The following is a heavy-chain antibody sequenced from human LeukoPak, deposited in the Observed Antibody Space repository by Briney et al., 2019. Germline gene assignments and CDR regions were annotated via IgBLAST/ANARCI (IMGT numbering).Heavy chain of an antibody. Sequence: SETLSLTCAVYGGSFSGYYWSWIRQPPGKGLEWIGEINHSGSTNYNPSLKSRVTISVDTSKNQFSWKLSSVTAADTAMYYRARGHPRSTYYYDTSGRGDCWGQGTLVTVSS. D-gene: IGHD3-22*01. CDR1: GGSFSGYY. V-gene: IGHV4-34*01. J-gene: IGHJ4*02. CDR3: ARGHPRSTYYYDTSGRGDC. CDR2: INHSGST.